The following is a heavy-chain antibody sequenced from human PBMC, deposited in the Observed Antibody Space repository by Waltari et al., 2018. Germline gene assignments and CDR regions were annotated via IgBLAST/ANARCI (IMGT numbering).Heavy chain of an antibody. V-gene: IGHV4-59*01. CDR3: ARAGTYYDSGAFDI. D-gene: IGHD3-3*01. CDR1: GGSISSYY. CDR2: IYYSGST. J-gene: IGHJ3*02. Sequence: QVQLQESGPGLVKPSETLSLTCTVSGGSISSYYWSWIRQPPGKGLEWIGYIYYSGSTNYNPSRKSRVTISVDTSKNQFSLKLSSVTAADTAVYYCARAGTYYDSGAFDIWGQGTMVTVSS.